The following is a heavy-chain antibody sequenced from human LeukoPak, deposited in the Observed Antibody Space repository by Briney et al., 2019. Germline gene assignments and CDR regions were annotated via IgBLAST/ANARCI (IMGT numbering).Heavy chain of an antibody. J-gene: IGHJ5*02. Sequence: GGSLRLSCAASGLTFSSYSMNWVRQAPGKGLEWVSSISSSSSYIYYADSVKGRFTISRDNAKNSLYLQMNSLRAEDTAVYYCASGQTYGSGRKGWFDPWGQGTLVTVSS. D-gene: IGHD3-10*01. CDR2: ISSSSSYI. CDR3: ASGQTYGSGRKGWFDP. CDR1: GLTFSSYS. V-gene: IGHV3-21*01.